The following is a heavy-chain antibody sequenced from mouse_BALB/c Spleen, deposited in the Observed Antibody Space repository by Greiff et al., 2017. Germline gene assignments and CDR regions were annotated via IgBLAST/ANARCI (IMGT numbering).Heavy chain of an antibody. CDR3: EGGYYGNY. V-gene: IGHV14-1*02. Sequence: VHVKQSGAELVRPGALVKLSCKASGFNIKDYYMHWVKQRPEQGLEWIGWIDPENGNTIYDPKFQSKASITADTSSNTAYLQLSSLTSEDTAVYYCEGGYYGNYWGQGTTLTVSS. D-gene: IGHD2-1*01. J-gene: IGHJ2*01. CDR1: GFNIKDYY. CDR2: IDPENGNT.